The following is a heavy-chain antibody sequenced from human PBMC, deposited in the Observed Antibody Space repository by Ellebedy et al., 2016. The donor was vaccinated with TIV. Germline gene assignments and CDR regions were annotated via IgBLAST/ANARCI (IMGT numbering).Heavy chain of an antibody. V-gene: IGHV3-7*01. J-gene: IGHJ4*02. Sequence: PGGSLRLSCAAKGFTFSSYAMSWVRQAPGKGLEWVAGIKQDGSVKDYLDSVKGRFTISRDNAKNSLYLQMDSLRVEDTGVYYCATQWELYDWGQGTPVTVSS. CDR3: ATQWELYD. D-gene: IGHD1-26*01. CDR2: IKQDGSVK. CDR1: GFTFSSYA.